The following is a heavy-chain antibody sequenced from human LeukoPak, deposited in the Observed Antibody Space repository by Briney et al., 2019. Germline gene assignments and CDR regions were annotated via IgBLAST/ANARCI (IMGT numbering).Heavy chain of an antibody. Sequence: SETLSLTCAVYGGSFSGYYWSWIRQPPGKGLEWIGEINHSGSTNYNPSLKRRVTISVDTSKNQFSLKLSSVTAADTAVYYCASRTYYYGSGDYWGQGTLVTVSS. CDR1: GGSFSGYY. J-gene: IGHJ4*02. V-gene: IGHV4-34*01. CDR2: INHSGST. D-gene: IGHD3-10*01. CDR3: ASRTYYYGSGDY.